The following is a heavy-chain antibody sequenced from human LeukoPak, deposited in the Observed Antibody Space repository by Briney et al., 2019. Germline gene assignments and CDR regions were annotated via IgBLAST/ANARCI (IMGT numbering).Heavy chain of an antibody. V-gene: IGHV4-59*01. D-gene: IGHD3-3*01. CDR1: GGSISSYY. Sequence: PSETLSLTCTVSGGSISSYYWSWIRQPPGKGLEWIGYIYYSGSTNYNPSLKSRVTISVDTSKNQFSLKLSSVTAADTAVYYCARRGDDFWSGYYPVWGQGTLVTVSS. CDR2: IYYSGST. CDR3: ARRGDDFWSGYYPV. J-gene: IGHJ4*02.